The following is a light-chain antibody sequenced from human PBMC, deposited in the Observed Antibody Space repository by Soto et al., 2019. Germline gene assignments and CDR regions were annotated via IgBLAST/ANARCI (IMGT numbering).Light chain of an antibody. CDR2: AAS. Sequence: DIQLTQSPSFLSASVGDRVTITCRASQGISSYLAWYQQKPGKAPKLLIYAASTLQSGVPSRFSGSGSETEFTLTISSLQPEDFETYYCQQLNSYPTLTFGGGTKVEIK. CDR3: QQLNSYPTLT. J-gene: IGKJ4*02. V-gene: IGKV1-9*01. CDR1: QGISSY.